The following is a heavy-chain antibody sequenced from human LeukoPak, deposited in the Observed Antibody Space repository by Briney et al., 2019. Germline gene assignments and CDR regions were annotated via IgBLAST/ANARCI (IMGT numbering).Heavy chain of an antibody. Sequence: SETLSLTCTVSGGSISSSGYYWGWIRQPPGKGLEWIGSIYYSGSTYYNPSLKSRVTISVDTSKNQFSLKLSSVTAADTAVYYCARLGGVVYWGQGTLVTVSS. CDR1: GGSISSSGYY. J-gene: IGHJ4*02. CDR2: IYYSGST. D-gene: IGHD2-8*02. V-gene: IGHV4-39*07. CDR3: ARLGGVVY.